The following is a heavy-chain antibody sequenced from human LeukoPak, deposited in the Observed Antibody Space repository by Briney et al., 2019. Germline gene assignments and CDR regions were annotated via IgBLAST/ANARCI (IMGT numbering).Heavy chain of an antibody. CDR3: AKATYYDFWSGYLGTYYFDY. J-gene: IGHJ4*02. V-gene: IGHV3-23*01. CDR1: GFTFSSYA. D-gene: IGHD3-3*01. Sequence: GGSLRLSCAASGFTFSSYAMGWVRQAPGKGLEWVSAISGSGGSTYYADSVKGRFTISRDNSKNTLYLQMNSLRAEDTAVYYCAKATYYDFWSGYLGTYYFDYWGQGTLVTVSS. CDR2: ISGSGGST.